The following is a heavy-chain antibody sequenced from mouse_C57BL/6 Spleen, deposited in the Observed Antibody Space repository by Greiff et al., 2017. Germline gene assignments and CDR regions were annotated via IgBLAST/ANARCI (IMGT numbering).Heavy chain of an antibody. J-gene: IGHJ4*01. Sequence: VQLQQSVAELVRPGASVKLSCTASGFNIKNTYMHWVKQRPEQGLEWIGRIDPANGNTKYAPKFQGKAPITSDTSSNTAYLQLSSLTSEDTAIYYCARNYYGSSPYYAMDYWGQGTSVTVSS. CDR2: IDPANGNT. CDR1: GFNIKNTY. V-gene: IGHV14-3*01. D-gene: IGHD1-1*01. CDR3: ARNYYGSSPYYAMDY.